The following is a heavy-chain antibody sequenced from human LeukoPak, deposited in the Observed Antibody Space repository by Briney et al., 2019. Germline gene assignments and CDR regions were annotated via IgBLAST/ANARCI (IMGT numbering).Heavy chain of an antibody. J-gene: IGHJ4*02. CDR1: GFTFSSYT. Sequence: GGSLRLSCAASGFTFSSYTMNWVRQAPGKGLEWVSSISSSSHIYYADSVKGRFTISRDNAKNSLYLQMNSLRAEDTAVYYCARVVPGTGFFYWGQGTLVTVSS. V-gene: IGHV3-21*01. CDR3: ARVVPGTGFFY. D-gene: IGHD2-8*02. CDR2: ISSSSHI.